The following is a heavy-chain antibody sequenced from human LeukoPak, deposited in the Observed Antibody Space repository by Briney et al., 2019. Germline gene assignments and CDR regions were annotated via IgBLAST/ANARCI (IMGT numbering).Heavy chain of an antibody. CDR2: IYYSGST. Sequence: LRLSCAASGFTFSSYAMSWVRQPPGKGLEWIGYIYYSGSTYYNPSLKSRVTISVDTSKNQFSLKLSSVTAADTAVYYCAKLGYYGMDVWGQGTTVTVSS. CDR1: GFTFSSYA. J-gene: IGHJ6*02. V-gene: IGHV4-30-4*08. CDR3: AKLGYYGMDV. D-gene: IGHD4-23*01.